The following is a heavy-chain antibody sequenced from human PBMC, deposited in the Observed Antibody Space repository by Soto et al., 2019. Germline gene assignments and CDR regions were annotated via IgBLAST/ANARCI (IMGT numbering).Heavy chain of an antibody. D-gene: IGHD5-18*01. V-gene: IGHV4-30-2*01. Sequence: QLQLQASGSGLVKPSHTLSLTCTVSGGSISNAAYSWSWIRQPPGKGLAWIGYIYPSGMPFYNPSLRSRVTISIDRSNDQFSLNLKSVTAADTAMYYCAREKGRYGLFDSWGQGTLVTVSS. J-gene: IGHJ4*02. CDR1: GGSISNAAYS. CDR3: AREKGRYGLFDS. CDR2: IYPSGMP.